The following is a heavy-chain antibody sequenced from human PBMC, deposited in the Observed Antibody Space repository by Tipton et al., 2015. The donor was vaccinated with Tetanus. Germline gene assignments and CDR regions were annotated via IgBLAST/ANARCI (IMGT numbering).Heavy chain of an antibody. J-gene: IGHJ6*02. V-gene: IGHV3-9*01. Sequence: SLRLSCAASGFTFDDYAMHWVRQAPGKGLEWVSGISWNSGSIGYADSVKGRFTISRDNAKNSLYLQMNSLRAEDTALYYCAKGDYTNGVRSSRYGMDVWGQGTTVTVSS. CDR2: ISWNSGSI. CDR1: GFTFDDYA. D-gene: IGHD2-8*01. CDR3: AKGDYTNGVRSSRYGMDV.